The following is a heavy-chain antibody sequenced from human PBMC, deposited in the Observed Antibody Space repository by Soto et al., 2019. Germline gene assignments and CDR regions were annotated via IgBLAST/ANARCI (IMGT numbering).Heavy chain of an antibody. CDR3: ASVKETAMFSLPSDSGMDV. CDR1: GYSFPGYY. D-gene: IGHD5-18*01. V-gene: IGHV1-2*02. CDR2: INPNSGGT. Sequence: ASVTVSCQASGYSFPGYYMHGVRQAPGRGGEWMGWINPNSGGTNYARRFQDRVTTTIDTSTSTADMEVSRLSLDDRAVFYCASVKETAMFSLPSDSGMDVWGQGTPGTVSS. J-gene: IGHJ6*02.